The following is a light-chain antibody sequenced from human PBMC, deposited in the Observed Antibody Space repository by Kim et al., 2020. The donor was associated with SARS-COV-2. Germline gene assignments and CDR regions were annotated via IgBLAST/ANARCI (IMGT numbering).Light chain of an antibody. V-gene: IGKV1-39*01. CDR1: QDISRY. J-gene: IGKJ1*01. CDR2: TAS. Sequence: ASVGARVNITWRASQDISRYLNWYQQKPGKAPKLLIYTASSLKSGVPSRCTGSGSETDFTLNISSLQPEDFATYYCQQTYSASRTFGQGTKVDIK. CDR3: QQTYSASRT.